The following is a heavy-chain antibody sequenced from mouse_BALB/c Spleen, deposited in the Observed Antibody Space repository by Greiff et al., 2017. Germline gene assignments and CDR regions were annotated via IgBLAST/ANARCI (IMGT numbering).Heavy chain of an antibody. V-gene: IGHV5-4*02. Sequence: EVQGVESGGGLVKPGGSLKLSCAASGFTFSDYYMYWVRQTPEKRLEWVATISDGGSYTYYPDSVKGRFTISRDNAKNNLYLQMSSLKSEDTAMYYCARGDYYGSSRYFDVWGAGTTVTVSS. CDR1: GFTFSDYY. CDR2: ISDGGSYT. CDR3: ARGDYYGSSRYFDV. D-gene: IGHD1-1*01. J-gene: IGHJ1*01.